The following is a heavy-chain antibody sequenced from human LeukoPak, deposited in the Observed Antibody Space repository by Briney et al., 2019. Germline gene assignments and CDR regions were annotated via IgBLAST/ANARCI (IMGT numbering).Heavy chain of an antibody. Sequence: SSETLSLTCTVSGGSISSYYWSWIRQPPGKGLEWIGYIYYSGSTNYNPSLKSRVTISVDTSKNQFSLKLSSVTAADTAVYYCASPFRYCSGGSCYLGAFDIWGQGTMVTVSS. CDR3: ASPFRYCSGGSCYLGAFDI. CDR1: GGSISSYY. V-gene: IGHV4-59*01. D-gene: IGHD2-15*01. CDR2: IYYSGST. J-gene: IGHJ3*02.